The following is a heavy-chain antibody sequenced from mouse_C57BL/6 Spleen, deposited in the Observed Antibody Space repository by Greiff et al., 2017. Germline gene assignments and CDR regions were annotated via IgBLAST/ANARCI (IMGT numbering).Heavy chain of an antibody. J-gene: IGHJ4*01. Sequence: EVQGVESGEGLVKPGGSLKLSCAASGFTFSSYAMSWVRQTPEKRLEWVAYISSGGDYIYYADTVKGRFTISRDNARNTLYLQMSSLKSEDTAMYYCTRDITGTGAMDYWGQGTSVTVSS. D-gene: IGHD4-1*01. V-gene: IGHV5-9-1*02. CDR1: GFTFSSYA. CDR2: ISSGGDYI. CDR3: TRDITGTGAMDY.